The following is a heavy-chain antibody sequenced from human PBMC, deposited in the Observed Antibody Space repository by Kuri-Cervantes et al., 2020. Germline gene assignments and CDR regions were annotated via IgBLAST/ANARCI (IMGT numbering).Heavy chain of an antibody. CDR3: AKDSYSNYEGFAY. CDR1: GFAFSSYV. Sequence: GGSLRLPCAASGFAFSSYVLHWVRRAPGKGPEWVSAIGTGGDTYYADSVKGRFTISRDNSKNTLYLQMNTVRAEDTAVYYCAKDSYSNYEGFAYWGQGTLVTVSS. CDR2: IGTGGDT. V-gene: IGHV3-47*02. J-gene: IGHJ4*02. D-gene: IGHD4-11*01.